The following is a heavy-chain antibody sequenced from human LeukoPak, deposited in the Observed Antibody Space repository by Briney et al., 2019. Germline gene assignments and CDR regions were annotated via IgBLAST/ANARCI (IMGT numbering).Heavy chain of an antibody. CDR3: ARDLVTVTKGFDI. CDR2: IYYSGST. V-gene: IGHV4-59*01. J-gene: IGHJ3*02. D-gene: IGHD4-17*01. CDR1: GGSISTYY. Sequence: SETLSLTCTVSGGSISTYYWNWIRQPPGKGLEWIGYIYYSGSTNYNPSLKSRVTISVDTSKNQFSLKLNSVTAADTAVYYCARDLVTVTKGFDIWGQGTMVSVSS.